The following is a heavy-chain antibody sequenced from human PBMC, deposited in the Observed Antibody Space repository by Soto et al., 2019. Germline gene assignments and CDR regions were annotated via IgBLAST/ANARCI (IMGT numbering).Heavy chain of an antibody. CDR1: SGSFSDYY. J-gene: IGHJ4*02. CDR2: INHSGGT. D-gene: IGHD2-15*01. Sequence: SETLSLTCGVYSGSFSDYYWSWIRQPPGKGLEWIGEINHSGGTNYNPSLKSRVTILLDTSKNQFSLKLSSVTAADTAVFYCARGRGPFDYWGQGTLVTVS. CDR3: ARGRGPFDY. V-gene: IGHV4-34*01.